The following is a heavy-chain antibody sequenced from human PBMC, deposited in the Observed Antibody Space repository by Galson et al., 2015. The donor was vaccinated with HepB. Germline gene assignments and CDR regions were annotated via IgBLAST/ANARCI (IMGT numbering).Heavy chain of an antibody. V-gene: IGHV6-1*01. J-gene: IGHJ6*02. CDR1: GDSVSSNSAA. D-gene: IGHD6-19*01. CDR2: TYYRSKWYN. Sequence: CAISGDSVSSNSAAWNWIRQSPSRGLEWLGRTYYRSKWYNDYAVSVKSRITINPDTSKNQFSLQLNSVTPEDTAVYYCARGRPPSYSSGWYLVEATGYYYGMDVWGQGTTVTVSS. CDR3: ARGRPPSYSSGWYLVEATGYYYGMDV.